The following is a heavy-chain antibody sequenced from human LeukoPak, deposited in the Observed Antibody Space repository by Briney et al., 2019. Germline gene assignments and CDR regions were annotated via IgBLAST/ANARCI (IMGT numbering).Heavy chain of an antibody. Sequence: GGSLRLSCAASGFTFSSYAMHWVRQAPGKGLEWVAVISYDGSNKYYADSVKGRFTISRDNSKNTLYLQMNSLRAEDTAVYYCARDFRAGAVETDYWGQGTLVTVSS. J-gene: IGHJ4*02. V-gene: IGHV3-30*04. CDR2: ISYDGSNK. CDR1: GFTFSSYA. CDR3: ARDFRAGAVETDY. D-gene: IGHD6-19*01.